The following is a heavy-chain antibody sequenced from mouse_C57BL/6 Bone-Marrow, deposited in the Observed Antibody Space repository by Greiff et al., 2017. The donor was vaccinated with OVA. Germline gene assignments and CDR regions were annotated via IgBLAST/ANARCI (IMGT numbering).Heavy chain of an antibody. J-gene: IGHJ2*01. V-gene: IGHV1-64*01. D-gene: IGHD1-1*01. Sequence: QVQLQHPGAELVKPGASVKLSCKASGYTFTSYWMHWVKQRPGQGLEWIGMIHPNSGSTNYNEKFKSKATLTVDKSSSTAYMQLSSLTSEDSAVYYCARYRAGRYYFDYWGQGTTLTVSS. CDR2: IHPNSGST. CDR3: ARYRAGRYYFDY. CDR1: GYTFTSYW.